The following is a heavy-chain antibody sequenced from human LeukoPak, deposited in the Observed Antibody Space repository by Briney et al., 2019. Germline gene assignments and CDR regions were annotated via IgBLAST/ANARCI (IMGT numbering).Heavy chain of an antibody. J-gene: IGHJ4*02. CDR3: ARDQEGFDY. Sequence: ASVKVSCKGSGYTFTSNYIHWVRQAPGQGLEWMGMIYPRDGSTSYAQKFQGRVTVTRDTSTSTVHMELSGLRSEDTAVYYCARDQEGFDYWGRGTLVTVSS. CDR1: GYTFTSNY. V-gene: IGHV1-46*01. CDR2: IYPRDGST.